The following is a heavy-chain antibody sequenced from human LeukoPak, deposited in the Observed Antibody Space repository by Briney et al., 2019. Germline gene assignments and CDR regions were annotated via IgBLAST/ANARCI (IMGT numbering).Heavy chain of an antibody. J-gene: IGHJ5*02. CDR1: GYTFTSYA. CDR2: INAGNGNT. Sequence: ASVKVSCKASGYTFTSYAMHWVRQAPGQRLEWMGWINAGNGNTKYSQKFQGRVTITRDTSASTAYMELSSLRSEDTAVYYCARATLPYDSSGYYYADNWFVPWGQGTLVTVSS. D-gene: IGHD3-22*01. CDR3: ARATLPYDSSGYYYADNWFVP. V-gene: IGHV1-3*01.